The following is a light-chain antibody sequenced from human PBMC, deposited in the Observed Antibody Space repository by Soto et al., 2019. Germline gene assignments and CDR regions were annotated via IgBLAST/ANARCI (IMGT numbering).Light chain of an antibody. CDR2: DDS. CDR1: QSISSW. Sequence: DIQMTQSPSTLSASVGDRVTITCRASQSISSWLAWYQQKPGKAPKLLIYDDSSLESGVPSRFSGSGSGTEFTLTISSLKPDDFATDYCQQYNSYLYTFGQGTKLESK. CDR3: QQYNSYLYT. V-gene: IGKV1-5*01. J-gene: IGKJ2*01.